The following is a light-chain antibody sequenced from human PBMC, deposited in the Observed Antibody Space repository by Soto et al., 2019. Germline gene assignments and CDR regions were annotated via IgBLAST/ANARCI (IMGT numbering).Light chain of an antibody. J-gene: IGKJ1*01. CDR2: AAS. CDR1: QSVSSN. V-gene: IGKV3-15*01. Sequence: EIVMTQSPATLSVSPGERATLSCRASQSVSSNLAWYQQKPGQAPRLLISAASTRATGIPAMFSGSGSGTEFTLTISSLQSEDFAVYYCHQYNNWWTFGQGTKVEIK. CDR3: HQYNNWWT.